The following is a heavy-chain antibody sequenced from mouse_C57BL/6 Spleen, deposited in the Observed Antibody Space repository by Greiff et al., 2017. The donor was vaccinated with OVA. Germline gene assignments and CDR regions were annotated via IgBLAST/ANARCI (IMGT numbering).Heavy chain of an antibody. Sequence: VHLVESGAELVKPGASVKISCKASGYAFRSYWMNWVKQRPGKGLEWIGQIYPGDGDTNYNGKFKGKATLTADKSSSTAYMQLSSLTSEDSAVYFCARRFSSSYWYFDVWGTGTTVTVSS. CDR3: ARRFSSSYWYFDV. D-gene: IGHD1-1*01. CDR1: GYAFRSYW. V-gene: IGHV1-80*01. CDR2: IYPGDGDT. J-gene: IGHJ1*03.